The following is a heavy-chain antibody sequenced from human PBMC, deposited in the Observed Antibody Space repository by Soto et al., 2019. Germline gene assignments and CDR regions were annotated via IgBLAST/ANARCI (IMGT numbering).Heavy chain of an antibody. CDR2: ISKDGSVN. D-gene: IGHD3-3*01. Sequence: QVQLVESGGRVVQPGGSLRLSCAASGFMFSRYAIHWVRQAPGKGLEWVAVISKDGSVNYYADSVRGRFSISRDKSKNTVYLEMNGMRDDDTAVFYCARSRSGAGPDSCGYWGQGTLVTVSS. CDR1: GFMFSRYA. J-gene: IGHJ1*01. CDR3: ARSRSGAGPDSCGY. V-gene: IGHV3-30-3*01.